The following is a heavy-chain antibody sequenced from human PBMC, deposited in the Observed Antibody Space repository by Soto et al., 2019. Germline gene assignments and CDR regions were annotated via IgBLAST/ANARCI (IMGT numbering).Heavy chain of an antibody. V-gene: IGHV4-4*02. D-gene: IGHD3-22*01. CDR2: IYHSGST. J-gene: IGHJ4*02. Sequence: PSETLSLTCAVSGGSISSSNWWSWVRQPPGKELEWIGEIYHSGSTNYNPSLKSRVTISVDKSKNQFSPKLSSVTAADTAVYYCAREIVFYYDSSGWSAFDYWGQGTLVTVSS. CDR1: GGSISSSNW. CDR3: AREIVFYYDSSGWSAFDY.